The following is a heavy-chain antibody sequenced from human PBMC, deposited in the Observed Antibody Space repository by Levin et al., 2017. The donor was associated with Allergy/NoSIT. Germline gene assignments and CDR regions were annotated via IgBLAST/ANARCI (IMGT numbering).Heavy chain of an antibody. CDR3: ARALHRAVVAATRAYYFDY. J-gene: IGHJ4*02. CDR1: GFTFSSYA. D-gene: IGHD2-15*01. Sequence: GGSLRLSCAASGFTFSSYAMHWVRQAPGKGLEWVAVISYDGSNKYYADSVKGRFTISRDNSKNTLYLQMNSLRAEDTAVYYCARALHRAVVAATRAYYFDYWGQGTLVTVSS. V-gene: IGHV3-30-3*01. CDR2: ISYDGSNK.